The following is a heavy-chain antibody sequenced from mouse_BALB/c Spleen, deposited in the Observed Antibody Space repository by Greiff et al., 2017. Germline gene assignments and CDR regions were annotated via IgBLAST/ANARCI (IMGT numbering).Heavy chain of an antibody. Sequence: EVQVVESGGGLVKPGGSLKLSCAASGFTFSDYYMYWVRQTPEKRLEWVATISDGGSYTYYPHSVKGRFTISRDNAKNTLYLQMSSLKSEDTAMYYCAREGIDYWGQGTTLTVSS. CDR2: ISDGGSYT. J-gene: IGHJ2*01. CDR1: GFTFSDYY. V-gene: IGHV5-4*02. CDR3: AREGIDY.